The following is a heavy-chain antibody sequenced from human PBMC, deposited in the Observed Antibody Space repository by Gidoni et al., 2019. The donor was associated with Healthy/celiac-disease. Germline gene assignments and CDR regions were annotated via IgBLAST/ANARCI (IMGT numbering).Heavy chain of an antibody. CDR1: GFTFSSYE. D-gene: IGHD6-13*01. V-gene: IGHV3-48*03. CDR3: ARDYLMQQLVGIDY. CDR2: ISSSGSTI. J-gene: IGHJ4*02. Sequence: EVQLVESGGGLVQPGGSLRLSCAASGFTFSSYEMNWVRQAPGKGLEWVSYISSSGSTIYYADSVKGRFTISRDNAKNSLYLQMNSLRAEDTAVYYCARDYLMQQLVGIDYWGQGTLVTVSS.